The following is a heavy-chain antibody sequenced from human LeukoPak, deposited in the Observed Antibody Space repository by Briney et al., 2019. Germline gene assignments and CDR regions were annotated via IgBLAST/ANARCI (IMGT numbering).Heavy chain of an antibody. CDR2: LSGTGSPT. CDR1: GFTFSSYA. D-gene: IGHD3-22*01. V-gene: IGHV3-23*01. J-gene: IGHJ4*02. Sequence: GGSLKLSCAASGFTFSSYAMSWVRQAPGKGLEWVSALSGTGSPTYYADSVKGRFTISRDNSKNTLYLLMNSLRAEDTAVYFCARGGYRAYYYDSSGPWGYWGQGTLVTVSS. CDR3: ARGGYRAYYYDSSGPWGY.